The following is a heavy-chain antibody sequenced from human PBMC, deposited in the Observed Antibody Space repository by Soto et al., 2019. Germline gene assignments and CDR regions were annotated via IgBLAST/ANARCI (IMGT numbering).Heavy chain of an antibody. CDR3: ATIRVRGGPLRFED. J-gene: IGHJ4*01. CDR1: GGLISKYS. D-gene: IGHD5-12*01. Sequence: QVQLVQSGAEVRTPGSSVKVSCKTSGGLISKYSFNWVRQAPGQGLEWMGGVLPISGSTDYAQKFQGRLTITADRSTSTVYMELSRLRSDDTANYYCATIRVRGGPLRFEDGGQGMLISVSS. V-gene: IGHV1-69*06. CDR2: VLPISGST.